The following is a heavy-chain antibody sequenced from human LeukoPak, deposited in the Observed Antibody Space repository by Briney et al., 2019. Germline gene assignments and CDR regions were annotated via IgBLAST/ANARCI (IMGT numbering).Heavy chain of an antibody. D-gene: IGHD5-24*01. CDR1: GGSISSYY. V-gene: IGHV4-59*01. J-gene: IGHJ4*02. CDR2: IYYSGST. CDR3: ARVKEDGFFDY. Sequence: SETLSLTCTVSGGSISSYYWSWIRQPPGKGLEWIGYIYYSGSTNYNPSLKSRVTISVDTSKNQFSLKLSSVTAADTAVYYCARVKEDGFFDYWGQGTLVTVSS.